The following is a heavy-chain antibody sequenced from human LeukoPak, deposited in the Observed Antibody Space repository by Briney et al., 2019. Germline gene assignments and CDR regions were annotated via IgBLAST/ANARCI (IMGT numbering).Heavy chain of an antibody. D-gene: IGHD3-22*01. CDR2: ISSSSTTI. J-gene: IGHJ4*02. CDR3: AMYYYDSSGYAQG. Sequence: GGSLRLSCGASGFTFSSYSMKWVRQAPGKGLEWGSYISSSSTTIYYADSVKGRFTISRDNAKNSLYLQMNSLRAEDTAVYYCAMYYYDSSGYAQGWGQGTLVTVSS. CDR1: GFTFSSYS. V-gene: IGHV3-48*04.